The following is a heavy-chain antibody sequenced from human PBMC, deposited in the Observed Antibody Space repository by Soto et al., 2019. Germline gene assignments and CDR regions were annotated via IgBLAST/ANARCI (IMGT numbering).Heavy chain of an antibody. CDR2: ISGSGGST. Sequence: EVQLLESGGGLVQPGGSLRLSCAASGFTFSSYAMSWVRQAPGKGLEWVSAISGSGGSTYYADSVKGRFTISRDNSKNPLFLQMNSLRAEDTAVYYCAKKVAGSEPFQHWGQGTLVTVSS. CDR3: AKKVAGSEPFQH. J-gene: IGHJ1*01. V-gene: IGHV3-23*01. CDR1: GFTFSSYA. D-gene: IGHD6-19*01.